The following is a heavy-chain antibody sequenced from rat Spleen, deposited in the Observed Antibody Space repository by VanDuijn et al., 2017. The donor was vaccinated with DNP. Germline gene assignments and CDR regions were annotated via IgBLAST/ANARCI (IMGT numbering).Heavy chain of an antibody. J-gene: IGHJ2*01. CDR2: ISYDGSST. CDR1: GFTFSNYD. Sequence: EVQLVESGGGLVQPGRSMKLSCAASGFTFSNYDMAWVRQAPTKGLEWVASISYDGSSTYYRDSVKGRFTISRDNAKSTLYLQMDSLRSEDTATYYWAGRPPPTRGPFDYWGQGVTVTVSS. D-gene: IGHD1-4*01. V-gene: IGHV5-25*01. CDR3: AGRPPPTRGPFDY.